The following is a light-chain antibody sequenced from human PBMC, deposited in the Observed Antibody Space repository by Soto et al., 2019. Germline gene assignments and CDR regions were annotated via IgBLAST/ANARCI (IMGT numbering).Light chain of an antibody. CDR3: CSIAGHNILE. CDR2: EDT. V-gene: IGLV2-23*01. Sequence: QSALTQPASVSGSPGQSITISCTGSSSDVGAYNLVSWYQQHPDKAPKLIIYEDTQRPSEVSNRFSGSKSGSTASLTISGLQTEDEADYYCCSIAGHNILEFGGGTKVTVL. CDR1: SSDVGAYNL. J-gene: IGLJ3*02.